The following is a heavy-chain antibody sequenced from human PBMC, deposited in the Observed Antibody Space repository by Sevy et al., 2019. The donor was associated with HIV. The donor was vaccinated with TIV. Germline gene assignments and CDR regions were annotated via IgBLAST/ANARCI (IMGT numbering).Heavy chain of an antibody. J-gene: IGHJ4*02. Sequence: GGSLRLSCAASGFIFSSYVMTWVRQAPGKGLEWASTISGSGGSTYYADSVKGRFTISRDNSKKMLDLQMNSLRAEDTAIYYCEAIATAGRDYWGQGTLVTVSS. D-gene: IGHD6-13*01. CDR1: GFIFSSYV. CDR2: ISGSGGST. CDR3: EAIATAGRDY. V-gene: IGHV3-23*01.